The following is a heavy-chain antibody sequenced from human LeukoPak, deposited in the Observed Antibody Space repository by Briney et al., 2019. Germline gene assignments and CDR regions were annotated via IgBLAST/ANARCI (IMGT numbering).Heavy chain of an antibody. J-gene: IGHJ4*02. CDR1: GFTFSSYW. CDR3: ARGSSGWEPVDY. Sequence: GGSLRLSCAASGFTFSSYWMHWVRQAPGKGLVWVSRINSDGSSTSYADSVKGRFTISRDNAKNTLYLQMNSLRAEDTAVYYSARGSSGWEPVDYWGQGTLVTVSS. CDR2: INSDGSST. V-gene: IGHV3-74*01. D-gene: IGHD6-19*01.